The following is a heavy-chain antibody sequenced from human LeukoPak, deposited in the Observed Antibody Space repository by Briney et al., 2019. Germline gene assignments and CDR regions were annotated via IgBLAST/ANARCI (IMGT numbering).Heavy chain of an antibody. J-gene: IGHJ3*02. D-gene: IGHD2-2*01. V-gene: IGHV3-7*01. CDR3: ARDPATSQGSDAFDI. CDR1: GFTFSNYW. Sequence: GGSLRLSCAASGFTFSNYWMGWVRQAPGKGLEWVANIKPDGSEKYYVDSVKGRLTISRDNAKNSLNLQMSSLRAEDTAVYYCARDPATSQGSDAFDIWGQGTRVTVSS. CDR2: IKPDGSEK.